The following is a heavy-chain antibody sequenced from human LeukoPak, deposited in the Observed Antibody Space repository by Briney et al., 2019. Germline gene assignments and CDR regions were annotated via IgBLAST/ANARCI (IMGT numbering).Heavy chain of an antibody. Sequence: SETLSLTCTVSGGSISSYYWSWIRQPAGKGLEWIGRIYTSGSTNYNPSLKSRVTMSVDTSKNQFSLKLSSVTAADTAVYYCARESSITIFGVALDYWDQGTLVTVSS. D-gene: IGHD3-3*01. J-gene: IGHJ4*02. CDR2: IYTSGST. CDR3: ARESSITIFGVALDY. V-gene: IGHV4-4*07. CDR1: GGSISSYY.